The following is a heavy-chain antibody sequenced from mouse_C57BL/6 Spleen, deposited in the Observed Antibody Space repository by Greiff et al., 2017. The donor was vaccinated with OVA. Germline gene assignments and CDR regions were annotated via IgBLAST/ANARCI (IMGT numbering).Heavy chain of an antibody. D-gene: IGHD1-1*01. CDR2: ISYDGSN. CDR1: GYSITSGYY. J-gene: IGHJ2*01. Sequence: DVKLVESGPGLVKPSQSLSLTCSVTGYSITSGYYWNWIRQFPGNKLEWMGYISYDGSNNYNQSLKNRISITRDTSKNQFFLKLNSVTTEDTATYYCARECTTVVAHYFDYWGQGTTLTVSS. V-gene: IGHV3-6*01. CDR3: ARECTTVVAHYFDY.